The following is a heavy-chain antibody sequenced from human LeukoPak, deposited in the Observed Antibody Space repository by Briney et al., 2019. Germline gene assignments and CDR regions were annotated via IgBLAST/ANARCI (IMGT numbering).Heavy chain of an antibody. CDR3: ARLSGYSSGHYYSDY. CDR1: GGSICSDY. J-gene: IGHJ4*02. Sequence: PSETLSLTCTVSGGSICSDYWCWIRQPPGKGLDWIGYIYYRGSTNYNPSLKSRVTISVDTSKNQFSLKLSSVTAADTAVYYCARLSGYSSGHYYSDYWGQGTLVTVSS. V-gene: IGHV4-59*01. D-gene: IGHD3-22*01. CDR2: IYYRGST.